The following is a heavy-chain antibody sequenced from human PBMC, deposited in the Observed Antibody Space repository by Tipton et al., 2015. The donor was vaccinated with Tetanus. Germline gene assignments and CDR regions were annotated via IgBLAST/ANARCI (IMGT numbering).Heavy chain of an antibody. CDR3: ARNKTSSWGWFDP. Sequence: TLSLTCTVSGGSITSSIDYWGWVRQPPGKGLEWIGSVYYSGSTYYNPSLKSRVTISVDTSRNQFSLELTSLTAADTAVYYCARNKTSSWGWFDPWGQGTQVIVSS. D-gene: IGHD6-13*01. CDR2: VYYSGST. CDR1: GGSITSSIDY. J-gene: IGHJ5*02. V-gene: IGHV4-39*01.